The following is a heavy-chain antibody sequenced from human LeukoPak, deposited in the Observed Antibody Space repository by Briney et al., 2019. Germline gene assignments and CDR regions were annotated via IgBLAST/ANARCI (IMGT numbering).Heavy chain of an antibody. CDR2: IIPIFGTA. CDR3: ARDGSGSYFLPDHFTLDY. V-gene: IGHV1-69*06. CDR1: GGTFSSYV. Sequence: ASVKVSCKASGGTFSSYVISWVRQAPGQGLEWMGGIIPIFGTANYAQKFQGRVTITADKSTSTAYMELSSLRFEDTAVYYCARDGSGSYFLPDHFTLDYWGQGTLVTVSS. J-gene: IGHJ4*02. D-gene: IGHD3-10*01.